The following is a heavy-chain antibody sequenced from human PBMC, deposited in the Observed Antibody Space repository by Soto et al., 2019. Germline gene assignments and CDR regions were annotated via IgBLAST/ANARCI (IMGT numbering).Heavy chain of an antibody. D-gene: IGHD3-22*01. CDR3: VRVKGGYYTFDH. CDR2: IYIGGSA. Sequence: PSETLSLTWAVSGDSVNSGGDPWGWIRQPPGKGLEWIGYIYIGGSAYYNPSLRSRVTMSVDRARNQFSLNLTSVTAADTAVYYCVRVKGGYYTFDHWGQGTLVTVSS. CDR1: GDSVNSGGDP. J-gene: IGHJ4*02. V-gene: IGHV4-30-2*01.